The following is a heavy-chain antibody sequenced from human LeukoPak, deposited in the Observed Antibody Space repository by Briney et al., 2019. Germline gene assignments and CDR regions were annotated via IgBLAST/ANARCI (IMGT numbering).Heavy chain of an antibody. J-gene: IGHJ4*02. D-gene: IGHD2-2*01. Sequence: GGSLRLSSAASGFTFSSYWMHWVRQAPGKGLVWVSRINTGGSSTSYADSVKGRFTISRDNAKNTLYLQMNSLRAEDTAVYYCASGSSTSCYDWGQGTLVTVSS. CDR2: INTGGSST. CDR3: ASGSSTSCYD. V-gene: IGHV3-74*01. CDR1: GFTFSSYW.